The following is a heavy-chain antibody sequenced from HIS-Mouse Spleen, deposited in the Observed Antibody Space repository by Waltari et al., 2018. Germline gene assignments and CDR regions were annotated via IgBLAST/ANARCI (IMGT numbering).Heavy chain of an antibody. D-gene: IGHD1-26*01. V-gene: IGHV3-48*01. J-gene: IGHJ4*02. CDR3: ARGASGSYYLVSVSDY. CDR2: ISISSRTI. Sequence: EVQLVESGGGVVQPGGSLRLSCAASGFTFSSHGMNWVRQAPGKGLEWVSYISISSRTIYYADPVKGRFTISRDNAKNSLYLQMNSLRAEDTAVYYCARGASGSYYLVSVSDYWGQGTLVTVSS. CDR1: GFTFSSHG.